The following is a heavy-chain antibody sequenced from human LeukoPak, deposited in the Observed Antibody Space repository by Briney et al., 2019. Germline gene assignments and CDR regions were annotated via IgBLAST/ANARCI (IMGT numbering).Heavy chain of an antibody. J-gene: IGHJ3*02. Sequence: GRSLRLSCAASGFTFDDYAMHWVRQAPGKGLEWVSGISWNSGSIGYADSVKGRFTISRDNAKNSLYLQMNSLRAEDTALYYCAKETSYYDILTGYYSGAFDIWGQGTMVTVSS. D-gene: IGHD3-9*01. V-gene: IGHV3-9*01. CDR2: ISWNSGSI. CDR3: AKETSYYDILTGYYSGAFDI. CDR1: GFTFDDYA.